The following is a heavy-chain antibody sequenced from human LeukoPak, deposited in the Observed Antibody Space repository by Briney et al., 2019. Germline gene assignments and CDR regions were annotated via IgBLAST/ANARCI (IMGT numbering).Heavy chain of an antibody. V-gene: IGHV1-69*05. CDR2: IIPIFGTT. Sequence: ASVKVSCKASGGTFSSYAVSWMRQAPGQGLEWMGRIIPIFGTTNYAQKFQGRVTITTDESTSTAYMELSSLRSEDTAVYYCATNFKTVAVNWFDPWGQGTLLTVSS. CDR3: ATNFKTVAVNWFDP. J-gene: IGHJ5*02. CDR1: GGTFSSYA. D-gene: IGHD6-19*01.